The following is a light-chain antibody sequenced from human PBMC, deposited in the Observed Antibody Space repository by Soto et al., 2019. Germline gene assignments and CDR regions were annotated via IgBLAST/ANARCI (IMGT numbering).Light chain of an antibody. CDR1: QSITRN. CDR3: QQYTYGPPIT. CDR2: AAS. Sequence: EIVMTQSPATLSVSPGERATLSCRASQSITRNLAWYQQKPGQAPRLLIYAASTTATGVPDRFSGSGSGTEFTLTISSLQSDDFAVYYCQQYTYGPPITCGQGTRLEIK. V-gene: IGKV3-15*01. J-gene: IGKJ5*01.